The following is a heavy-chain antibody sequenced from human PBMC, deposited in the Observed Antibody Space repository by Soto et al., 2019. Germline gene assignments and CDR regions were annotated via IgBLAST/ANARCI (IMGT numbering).Heavy chain of an antibody. CDR1: GFSFSSYA. J-gene: IGHJ6*02. D-gene: IGHD3-10*01. CDR2: MSYDETKI. CDR3: AKDRGSGTLRYYGMDV. V-gene: IGHV3-30*18. Sequence: GGSLRLSCAASGFSFSSYAVHWVRQAPGKGLEWVAVMSYDETKINYEDSVKGRFTISRDNSMNTLFLQMNGLRPEDTAVYFCAKDRGSGTLRYYGMDVWGRGTPVTVSS.